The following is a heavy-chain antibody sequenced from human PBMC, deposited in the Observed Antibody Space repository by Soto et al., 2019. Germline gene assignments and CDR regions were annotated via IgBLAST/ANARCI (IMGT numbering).Heavy chain of an antibody. Sequence: AVKVSCKASGGTFSSYAISWVLHAPGQGLEWMGGIIPIFGTANYAQKFQGRVTITADESTSTAYMELSSLRSEDTAVYYCARGRDIVLVPAAFLVDVWGKGTTVTVSS. D-gene: IGHD2-2*01. CDR2: IIPIFGTA. CDR1: GGTFSSYA. V-gene: IGHV1-69*13. CDR3: ARGRDIVLVPAAFLVDV. J-gene: IGHJ6*04.